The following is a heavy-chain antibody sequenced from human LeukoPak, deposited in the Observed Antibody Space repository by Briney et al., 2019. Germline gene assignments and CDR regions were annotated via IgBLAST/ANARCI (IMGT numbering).Heavy chain of an antibody. V-gene: IGHV4-59*01. D-gene: IGHD3-10*01. J-gene: IGHJ3*01. CDR3: AVGSYGFDAFDL. Sequence: SETLSLTCTVSGASIKNYYWNWVRQPPGKGLEWIGYIFYSGSTKHDPSLKSRVTMSVDTSKSQFSLKLTSVTAADTAVYFCAVGSYGFDAFDLWGQGTMVTVSS. CDR2: IFYSGST. CDR1: GASIKNYY.